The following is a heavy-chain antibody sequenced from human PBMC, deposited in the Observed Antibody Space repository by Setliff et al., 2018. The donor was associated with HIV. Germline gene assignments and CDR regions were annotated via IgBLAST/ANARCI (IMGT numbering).Heavy chain of an antibody. CDR1: GGSFSGYY. CDR2: INHGGST. CDR3: VREQGLVPRGFDP. J-gene: IGHJ5*02. Sequence: SETLSLTCAVYGGSFSGYYWSWIRQPPGKGLEWIGEINHGGSTNYNPSLKSRVTISVDTSKNQFSLRVNSMTAADTAVYYCVREQGLVPRGFDPWGQGTLVTVSS. D-gene: IGHD6-19*01. V-gene: IGHV4-34*01.